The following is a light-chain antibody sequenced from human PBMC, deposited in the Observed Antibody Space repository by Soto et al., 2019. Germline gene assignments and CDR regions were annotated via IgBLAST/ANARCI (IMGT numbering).Light chain of an antibody. CDR2: EVS. Sequence: QSALTQPPSASGSPGQSVTISCTGTSSDVGGYNYVSWYQQHPGKAPKRMIYEVSKRPSGVPDRFSGSKSGHTASLTVSGLQAEDEADYYCSSYAGSNNLVVFGGGTKLTVL. CDR3: SSYAGSNNLVV. J-gene: IGLJ2*01. V-gene: IGLV2-8*01. CDR1: SSDVGGYNY.